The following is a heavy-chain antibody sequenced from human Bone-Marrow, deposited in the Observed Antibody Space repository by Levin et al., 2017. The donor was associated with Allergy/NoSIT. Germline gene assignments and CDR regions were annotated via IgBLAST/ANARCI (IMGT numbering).Heavy chain of an antibody. CDR1: GFAFDSYA. J-gene: IGHJ6*02. V-gene: IGHV3-9*01. CDR2: ISWNSGHI. D-gene: IGHD3-3*01. CDR3: ARRRIQFWSAPEGMDV. Sequence: GGSLRLSCAAAGFAFDSYAMHWVRQAPGKGLEWIAGISWNSGHIGYADSVKGRFTILRENAKNSLYLQMNSLRPEDTAFYYCARRRIQFWSAPEGMDVWGHGTMVSVSS.